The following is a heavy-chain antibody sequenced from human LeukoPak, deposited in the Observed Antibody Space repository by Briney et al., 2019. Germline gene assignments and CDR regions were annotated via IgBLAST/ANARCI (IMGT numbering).Heavy chain of an antibody. CDR2: INPSGGST. CDR1: GYTFTSYY. D-gene: IGHD3-10*01. J-gene: IGHJ4*02. V-gene: IGHV1-46*01. Sequence: ASVKVSCKASGYTFTSYYMHWVRQAPGQGLEWMGIINPSGGSTSYAQKFQGRVTMTRDTSISTAYMELSRLRSDDTAVYYCASSPRSGSYYQFDYWGQGTLVTVSS. CDR3: ASSPRSGSYYQFDY.